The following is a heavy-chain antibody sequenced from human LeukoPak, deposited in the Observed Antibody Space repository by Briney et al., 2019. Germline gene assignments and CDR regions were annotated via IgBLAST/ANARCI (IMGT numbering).Heavy chain of an antibody. CDR1: GYTFTGYY. V-gene: IGHV1-2*02. J-gene: IGHJ4*02. CDR2: INPNSGGT. Sequence: ASVKVSCKASGYTFTGYYMHWVRQAPGQGLEWMGWINPNSGGTNYAQKFQGRVTMTRDTSISTAYVELSRLRSDDTAVYYCARVDSWRVAGYPDYWGQGTLVTVSS. D-gene: IGHD6-19*01. CDR3: ARVDSWRVAGYPDY.